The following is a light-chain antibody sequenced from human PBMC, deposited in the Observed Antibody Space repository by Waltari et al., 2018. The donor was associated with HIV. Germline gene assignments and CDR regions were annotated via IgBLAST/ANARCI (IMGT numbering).Light chain of an antibody. J-gene: IGLJ2*01. CDR3: AAWTDSLRGVV. CDR1: SSNIGRFS. Sequence: QSVLTQPPSASGTPGQRVTISCSGSSSNIGRFSVYWYQQLPGSAPKLLIYRDKQRATGVHDRVSGSKCGTSACLAISGIRSEDEANYYCAAWTDSLRGVVFGGETKLSVL. V-gene: IGLV1-47*01. CDR2: RDK.